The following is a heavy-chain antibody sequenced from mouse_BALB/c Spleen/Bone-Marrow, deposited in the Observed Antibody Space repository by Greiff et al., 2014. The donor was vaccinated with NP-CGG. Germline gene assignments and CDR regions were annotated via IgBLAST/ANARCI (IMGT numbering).Heavy chain of an antibody. CDR3: ARHQRYYAMDY. Sequence: EVKLMESGGDLVKPGGSLKLSCAASGFTFSSYGMSWGRQTPDKRLEWVATISSGGSNTYYPDSVKGRFTISRVNAKNTLYLQMSSLKSEDTAMYYCARHQRYYAMDYWGQGTSVTVSS. CDR1: GFTFSSYG. J-gene: IGHJ4*01. CDR2: ISSGGSNT. V-gene: IGHV5-6*01.